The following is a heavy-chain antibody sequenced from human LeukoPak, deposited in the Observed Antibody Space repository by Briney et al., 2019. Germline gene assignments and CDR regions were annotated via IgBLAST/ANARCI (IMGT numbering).Heavy chain of an antibody. Sequence: ARGSLRLSCAASGFTFSDYYMSWIRQAPGKGLEWVSYISNSGSTIYYADSVKGRFTISRDNAKKSLYLQMNSLRAEDTALYYCASAYYYVKSGFLDAFDMWGQGTMVTVSS. CDR2: ISNSGSTI. CDR1: GFTFSDYY. CDR3: ASAYYYVKSGFLDAFDM. J-gene: IGHJ3*02. D-gene: IGHD3-22*01. V-gene: IGHV3-11*01.